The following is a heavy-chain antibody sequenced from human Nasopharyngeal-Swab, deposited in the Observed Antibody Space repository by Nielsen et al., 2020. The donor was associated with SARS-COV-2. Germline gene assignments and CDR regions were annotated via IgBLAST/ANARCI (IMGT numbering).Heavy chain of an antibody. D-gene: IGHD6-13*01. CDR3: ARDQDSSSWYWA. V-gene: IGHV3-11*05. CDR1: GFTFSDYY. Sequence: GESLKISCAASGFTFSDYYMSWIRQAPGKGLEWVSYISSGSSYTNYADSVKGRFTISRDNAKNSLYLQMNSLRAEDTAVYYCARDQDSSSWYWAWGQGTLVTVPS. J-gene: IGHJ5*02. CDR2: ISSGSSYT.